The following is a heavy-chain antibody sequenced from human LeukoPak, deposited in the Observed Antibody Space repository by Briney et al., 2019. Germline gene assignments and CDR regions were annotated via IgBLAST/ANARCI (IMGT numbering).Heavy chain of an antibody. D-gene: IGHD2-2*02. Sequence: TSETLSLTCAVSGYSISSGYYWGWIRQPPGKGVEWIGSIYHSGSTYYNPSLKSRVTISVDTSKNQFSLKLSSVTAADTAVYYWARHRACSSTSCYTGLFDYWGQGTLVTVSS. V-gene: IGHV4-38-2*01. CDR3: ARHRACSSTSCYTGLFDY. J-gene: IGHJ4*02. CDR1: GYSISSGYY. CDR2: IYHSGST.